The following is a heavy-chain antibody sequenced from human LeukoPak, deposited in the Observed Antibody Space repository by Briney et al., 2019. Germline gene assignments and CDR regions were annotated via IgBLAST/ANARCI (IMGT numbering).Heavy chain of an antibody. CDR1: GYTFTSYG. CDR3: ARFSGSGSYAFDI. CDR2: IIPIFGTA. Sequence: SVKVSCKASGYTFTSYGISWVRQAPGQGLEWMGGIIPIFGTANYAQKFQGRVTITADESTSTAYMELSSLRSEDTAVYYCARFSGSGSYAFDIWGQGTMVTVSS. J-gene: IGHJ3*02. V-gene: IGHV1-69*13. D-gene: IGHD3-10*01.